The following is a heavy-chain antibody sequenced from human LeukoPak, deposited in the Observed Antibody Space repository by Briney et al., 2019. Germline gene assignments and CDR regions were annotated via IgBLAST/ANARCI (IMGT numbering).Heavy chain of an antibody. CDR1: GGSISSSSYY. CDR3: ARENSYYDSSGYYYGSGYFDY. J-gene: IGHJ4*02. D-gene: IGHD3-22*01. CDR2: IYYSGST. Sequence: SETLSLTCTVSGGSISSSSYYWGWIRQPPGKGLEWIGNIYYSGSTYFKPSLKSRVTISVDTSKNQFSLKLSSVTAADTAVYYCARENSYYDSSGYYYGSGYFDYWGQGTLVTVSS. V-gene: IGHV4-61*05.